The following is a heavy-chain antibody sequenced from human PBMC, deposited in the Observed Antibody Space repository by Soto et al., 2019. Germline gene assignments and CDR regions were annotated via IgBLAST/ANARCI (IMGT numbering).Heavy chain of an antibody. J-gene: IGHJ5*02. CDR3: ARRLNLGSFDH. D-gene: IGHD3-10*01. V-gene: IGHV4-59*01. CDR1: GVSLTGYH. Sequence: SETLSLTCNVSGVSLTGYHWNWIRQPPGKTPEWIGFVYYSGSVSYNPSLKGRASISVDRSKDQFSLRLTSVTAADTAVYYCARRLNLGSFDHWGQGTLVTVSS. CDR2: VYYSGSV.